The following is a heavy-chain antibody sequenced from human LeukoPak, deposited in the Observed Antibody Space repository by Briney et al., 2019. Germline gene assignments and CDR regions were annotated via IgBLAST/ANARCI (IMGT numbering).Heavy chain of an antibody. D-gene: IGHD4-23*01. Sequence: GGSLRLSCAASGFTFSSYAMSWVRQAPGKGLEWVSAISGSGGSTYYADSVKGRFTISRDNSKNTLYLQMNSLRAEDTAVYYCAKDLPSVSVTDYSGNFDYWGQGTLVTVSS. J-gene: IGHJ4*02. CDR1: GFTFSSYA. CDR2: ISGSGGST. CDR3: AKDLPSVSVTDYSGNFDY. V-gene: IGHV3-23*01.